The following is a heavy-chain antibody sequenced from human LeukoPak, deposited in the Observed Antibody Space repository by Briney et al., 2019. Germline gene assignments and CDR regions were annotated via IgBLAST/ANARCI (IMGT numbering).Heavy chain of an antibody. CDR3: ARVNGNRLLWFGESYFDY. D-gene: IGHD3-10*01. CDR2: IYTSGST. CDR1: GGSISSGSYY. J-gene: IGHJ4*02. V-gene: IGHV4-61*02. Sequence: PSETLSLTCTVSGGSISSGSYYWSWIRQPAGKGLEWIGRIYTSGSTNYNPSLKSRVTISVDTSKNQFSLKLSSVTAADTAVYYCARVNGNRLLWFGESYFDYWGQGTLVTVSS.